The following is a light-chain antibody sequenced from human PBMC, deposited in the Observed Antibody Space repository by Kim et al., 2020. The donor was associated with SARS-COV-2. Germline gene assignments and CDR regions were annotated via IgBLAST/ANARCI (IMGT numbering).Light chain of an antibody. Sequence: SYELTQPHSVSVSPGQTASITCSGETLGDKYVSWYQHRAGQSPVLVIYEDATRPSGIPERFSGSNSGNTATLTISETQPVDEADYFCQAWDTNTVIFGGGPQLTVL. J-gene: IGLJ2*01. CDR3: QAWDTNTVI. CDR2: EDA. CDR1: TLGDKY. V-gene: IGLV3-1*01.